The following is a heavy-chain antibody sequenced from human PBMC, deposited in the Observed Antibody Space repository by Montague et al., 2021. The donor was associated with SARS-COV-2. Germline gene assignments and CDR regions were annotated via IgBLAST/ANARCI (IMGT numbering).Heavy chain of an antibody. Sequence: CAISGDSVASNSAAWIWIRQSPSRGLEWLEMTYNRSKWYNEYAVSVKSRINIIPDASKNHLSLQVNSVTPEDTAVYYCAREGEWELQGPRHSSFYFAMDVWGQGTSVTVSS. V-gene: IGHV6-1*01. CDR2: TYNRSKWYN. J-gene: IGHJ6*02. D-gene: IGHD1-26*01. CDR1: GDSVASNSAA. CDR3: AREGEWELQGPRHSSFYFAMDV.